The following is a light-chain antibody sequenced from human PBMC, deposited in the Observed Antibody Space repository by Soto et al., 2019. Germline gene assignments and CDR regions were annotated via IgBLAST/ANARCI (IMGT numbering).Light chain of an antibody. CDR1: QSVNSE. CDR3: QQYNNWPPPT. V-gene: IGKV3-15*01. Sequence: EVVMTQSPATLSVSPGESAALSCRASQSVNSELAWYQQKPGQAPRLLIYATATRATGIPARFSGSGSGTEFTLTISSLQSEDSAIYYCQQYNNWPPPTFGGGTKVEIK. CDR2: ATA. J-gene: IGKJ4*01.